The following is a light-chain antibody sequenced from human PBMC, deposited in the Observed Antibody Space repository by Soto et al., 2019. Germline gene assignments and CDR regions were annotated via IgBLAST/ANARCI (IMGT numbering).Light chain of an antibody. CDR3: QQSYSTPRT. V-gene: IGKV1-5*01. J-gene: IGKJ1*01. CDR2: DAS. Sequence: DIQMTQSPSTLSASVGDRVTITCRASQSIRTWLAWYQQKPGKAPKLLIYDASTLESGVPSRFSGSGSGTEFTLTISSLQPDDYATYYCQQSYSTPRTFGQGTKVDIK. CDR1: QSIRTW.